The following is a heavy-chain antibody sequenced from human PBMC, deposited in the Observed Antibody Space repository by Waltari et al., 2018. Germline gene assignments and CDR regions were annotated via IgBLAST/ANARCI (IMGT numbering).Heavy chain of an antibody. Sequence: QVQLVQSGAEVKKPGASVKVSCKASGYTFTSYAMHWVRQAPGQRLEWMGWINAGNGNTKYSQEFRGRVTITRDTSASTAYMELSSLRSEDMAVYYCARGPSSWYFDYWGQGTLVTVSS. V-gene: IGHV1-3*03. D-gene: IGHD6-13*01. CDR3: ARGPSSWYFDY. CDR1: GYTFTSYA. CDR2: INAGNGNT. J-gene: IGHJ4*02.